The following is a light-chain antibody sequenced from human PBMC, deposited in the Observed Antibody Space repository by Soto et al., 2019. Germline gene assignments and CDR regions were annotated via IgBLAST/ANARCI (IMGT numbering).Light chain of an antibody. J-gene: IGKJ5*01. CDR2: GGS. Sequence: EIVMTQSPATLSVSPGEGATLSCRASQSVNNYLAWYQQKPGQPPRLLIYGGSTRATGIPARFSGSGSGAEFTLTISSLQSEDFAVYYCHQYNNWPITFGEGTRLEN. CDR3: HQYNNWPIT. V-gene: IGKV3-15*01. CDR1: QSVNNY.